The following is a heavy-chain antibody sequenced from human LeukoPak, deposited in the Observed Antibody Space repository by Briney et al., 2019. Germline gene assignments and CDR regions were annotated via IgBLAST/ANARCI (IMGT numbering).Heavy chain of an antibody. D-gene: IGHD2-2*01. CDR1: GGSISSYY. CDR2: IYTSGST. CDR3: AREGYCTGTSCSYYYYYYMDV. Sequence: SETLSLTCTVSGGSISSYYWSWIRQPAGKGLEWIGRIYTSGSTNYSPSLKSRVTMSVDTSKNQFSLKLSSVTAADTAVYYCAREGYCTGTSCSYYYYYYMDVWGKGTTITVSS. V-gene: IGHV4-4*07. J-gene: IGHJ6*03.